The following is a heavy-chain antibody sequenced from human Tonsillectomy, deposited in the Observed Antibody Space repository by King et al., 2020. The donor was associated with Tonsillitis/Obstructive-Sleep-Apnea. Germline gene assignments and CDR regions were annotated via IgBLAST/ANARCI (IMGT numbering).Heavy chain of an antibody. V-gene: IGHV4-34*01. Sequence: VQLQQWGAGLLKPSETLSLTCAVYGGSFSGYYWTWIRQPPGKGLEWIGEINYSGSINYNPSLKSRVTISVDTSKNQVSVKLSSVTAADTAVYYCARGEESGGLFGVVPPVGHCGQGTLGTVSS. CDR3: ARGEESGGLFGVVPPVGH. CDR2: INYSGSI. D-gene: IGHD3-3*01. J-gene: IGHJ1*01. CDR1: GGSFSGYY.